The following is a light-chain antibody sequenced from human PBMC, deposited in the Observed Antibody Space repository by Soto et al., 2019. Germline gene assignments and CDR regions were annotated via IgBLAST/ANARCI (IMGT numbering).Light chain of an antibody. V-gene: IGLV3-21*04. CDR1: NIGNKR. Sequence: SYELTQPPSVSVAPENTATSTCGGNNIGNKRVHWYRQKPGQAPVLLISYDSDRPSGIPERFSGSNSENTATLTISRVEAGDEADYYCQVWDIMTDNYVFGSGTKLTVL. CDR3: QVWDIMTDNYV. J-gene: IGLJ1*01. CDR2: YDS.